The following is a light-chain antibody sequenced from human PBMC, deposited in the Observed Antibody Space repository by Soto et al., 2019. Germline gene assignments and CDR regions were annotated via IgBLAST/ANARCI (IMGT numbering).Light chain of an antibody. CDR1: QSVSSSY. CDR3: QQYGSSPPT. CDR2: GAS. Sequence: EIVLTQSPCTLSFSPLERSTLSCRASQSVSSSYLAWYQQKPGQAPRLLIYGASSRATDIPDRFSGSGSGTDFTLTISRLEPEDFAVYYCQQYGSSPPTFGPGTKVDIK. V-gene: IGKV3-20*01. J-gene: IGKJ3*01.